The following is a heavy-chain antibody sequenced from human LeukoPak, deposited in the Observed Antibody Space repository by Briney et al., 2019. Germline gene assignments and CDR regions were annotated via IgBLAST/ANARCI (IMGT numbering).Heavy chain of an antibody. J-gene: IGHJ4*02. CDR2: IYHSGST. CDR3: ARDVRGGGLFNY. V-gene: IGHV4-38-2*02. Sequence: SETLSLTCTVSGYSISSGYYWGWIRQPPGKGLEWIGSIYHSGSTYYNPSLKSRVTISVDTSKNQFSLKLSSVTAADTAVYYCARDVRGGGLFNYWGQGTLVTVSS. D-gene: IGHD2-15*01. CDR1: GYSISSGYY.